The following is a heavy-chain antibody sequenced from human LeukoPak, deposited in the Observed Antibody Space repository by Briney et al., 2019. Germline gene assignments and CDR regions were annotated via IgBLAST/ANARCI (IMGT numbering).Heavy chain of an antibody. CDR2: IYYPGDT. Sequence: SGAPSLPSSVSGVSVTSHYWSWIRQPPGERLEWSGNIYYPGDTGYNPSLHSRVTMSMDTSKNQFSLNLSFMTAADTAVYYCATKPVVPASQGHYFDRWGQGTLVTVSS. V-gene: IGHV4-59*02. J-gene: IGHJ5*02. D-gene: IGHD2-21*01. CDR3: ATKPVVPASQGHYFDR. CDR1: GVSVTSHY.